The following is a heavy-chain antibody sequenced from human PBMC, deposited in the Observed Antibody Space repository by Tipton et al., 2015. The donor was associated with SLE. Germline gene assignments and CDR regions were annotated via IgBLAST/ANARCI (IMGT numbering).Heavy chain of an antibody. CDR2: INHIGST. Sequence: TLSLTCAVYGGSFSGYYWSWIRPPPGQGLEWIGEINHIGSTNYNPSLKSRVTISVDTSKNQFSLQLSSVTAADTAVYYCARDPSGYYSTSPYLWGQGTLVTVSS. D-gene: IGHD2-8*01. V-gene: IGHV4-34*01. CDR3: ARDPSGYYSTSPYL. J-gene: IGHJ5*02. CDR1: GGSFSGYY.